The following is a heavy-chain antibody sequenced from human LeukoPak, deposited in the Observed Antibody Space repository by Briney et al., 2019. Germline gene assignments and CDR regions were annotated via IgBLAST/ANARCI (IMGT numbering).Heavy chain of an antibody. Sequence: PGGSLRLSCAASGFTFSSYAMHWVRQAPGKGLEWVAVISYDGSNKYYADSVKGRFTISRDNSKNTLYPQMNSLRAEDTAVYYCARETGSAVGSTDFDYWGQGTLVTVSS. CDR1: GFTFSSYA. J-gene: IGHJ4*02. CDR2: ISYDGSNK. D-gene: IGHD4-17*01. CDR3: ARETGSAVGSTDFDY. V-gene: IGHV3-30-3*01.